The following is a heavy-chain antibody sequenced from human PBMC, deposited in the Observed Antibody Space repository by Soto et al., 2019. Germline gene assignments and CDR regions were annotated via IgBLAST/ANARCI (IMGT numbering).Heavy chain of an antibody. J-gene: IGHJ6*02. CDR2: IYYSGST. V-gene: IGHV4-59*01. D-gene: IGHD3-22*01. Sequence: SETLSLTCTVSGGSISSYYWSWIRQPPGKGLEWIGYIYYSGSTNYNPSLKSRVTISVDTSKNQFSLKLSSATAADTAVYYCARDRAYYYDSSGYYHLPWDYYGTDVWGQGTTVTVSS. CDR1: GGSISSYY. CDR3: ARDRAYYYDSSGYYHLPWDYYGTDV.